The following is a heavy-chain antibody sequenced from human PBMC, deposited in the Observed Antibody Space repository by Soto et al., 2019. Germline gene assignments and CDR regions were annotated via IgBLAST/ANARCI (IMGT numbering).Heavy chain of an antibody. D-gene: IGHD2-15*01. CDR2: ISSSGYI. V-gene: IGHV3-21*01. Sequence: GGSLRLSCAASGFNFNSYTINWVRQAPGKRLEWLSSISSSGYIFSTDSVRGRFTISRDNAKNSVYLQINSLRAEDTAVYFCARDCSGGSCYPGMDVWGKCTKVTVSS. CDR3: ARDCSGGSCYPGMDV. CDR1: GFNFNSYT. J-gene: IGHJ6*04.